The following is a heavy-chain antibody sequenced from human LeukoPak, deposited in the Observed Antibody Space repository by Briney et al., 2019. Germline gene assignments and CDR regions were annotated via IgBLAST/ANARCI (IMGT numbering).Heavy chain of an antibody. CDR2: INHSGST. Sequence: PSETLSLTCAVYGGSFSGYYWSWIRQPPGKGLEWIGEINHSGSTNYNPSLKSRVTISVDTSKNQFSLKLSSVTAADTAVYYCARATAQYYHYYGMDVWGQGTTVTVSS. D-gene: IGHD5-18*01. V-gene: IGHV4-34*01. CDR1: GGSFSGYY. J-gene: IGHJ6*02. CDR3: ARATAQYYHYYGMDV.